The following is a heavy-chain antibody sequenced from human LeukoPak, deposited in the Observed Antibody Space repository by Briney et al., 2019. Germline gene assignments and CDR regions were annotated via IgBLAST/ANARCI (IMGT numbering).Heavy chain of an antibody. D-gene: IGHD2-2*01. V-gene: IGHV4-30-4*01. CDR1: GVSISSGDYY. Sequence: TSETLSLTCTVSGVSISSGDYYWSWIRQPPGKGLEWIGYIYYSGSTYYNPSLKSRVTISVDTSKNQFSLKLSSVTAADAAVYYCASDGRYCSSTSCDDAFDIWGQGTMVTVSS. CDR3: ASDGRYCSSTSCDDAFDI. CDR2: IYYSGST. J-gene: IGHJ3*02.